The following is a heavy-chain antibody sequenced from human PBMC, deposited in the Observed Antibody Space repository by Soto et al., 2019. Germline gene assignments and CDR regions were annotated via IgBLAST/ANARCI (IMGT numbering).Heavy chain of an antibody. CDR3: VGDYGGLEGFDV. CDR1: VGSGFTFTDYA. Sequence: EVQLLESGGGLVQPGGSLRLSCVASVGSGFTFTDYAMAWVRQAPEKGLEWVSGISGSDYRTYYADSVKGRFTISRDNSKTTLFLQMNSLRAEDTAIYYCVGDYGGLEGFDVLGQGTMVTVSS. J-gene: IGHJ3*01. V-gene: IGHV3-23*01. D-gene: IGHD4-17*01. CDR2: ISGSDYRT.